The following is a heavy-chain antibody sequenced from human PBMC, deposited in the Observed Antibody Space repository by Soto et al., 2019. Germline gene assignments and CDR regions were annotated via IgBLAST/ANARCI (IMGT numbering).Heavy chain of an antibody. CDR2: ISGSGDST. D-gene: IGHD6-19*01. Sequence: GGSLRLSCAASGFTFSSYAMRWVRQAPGKGLEWVSAISGSGDSTYYADSVKGRFTVSRDNSKNTLYLQMNSLRAEDTAVFYCAKERSSGWSFDYWGQGTLVTVSS. CDR1: GFTFSSYA. CDR3: AKERSSGWSFDY. J-gene: IGHJ4*02. V-gene: IGHV3-23*01.